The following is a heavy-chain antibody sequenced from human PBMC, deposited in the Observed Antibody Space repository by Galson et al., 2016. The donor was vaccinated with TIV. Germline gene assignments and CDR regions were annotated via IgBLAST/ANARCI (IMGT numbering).Heavy chain of an antibody. D-gene: IGHD2-15*01. Sequence: SLRLSCAASGFTFSNYWMSWVRQAPGKGLEWVANIKEDGSEKYAVDSVQGRFTISRDNAKNTLYLQMNNRRVADTAVYYCARDKARCSGDSCYLGSSFDYWGRGILVTVSS. J-gene: IGHJ4*02. CDR3: ARDKARCSGDSCYLGSSFDY. CDR1: GFTFSNYW. V-gene: IGHV3-7*01. CDR2: IKEDGSEK.